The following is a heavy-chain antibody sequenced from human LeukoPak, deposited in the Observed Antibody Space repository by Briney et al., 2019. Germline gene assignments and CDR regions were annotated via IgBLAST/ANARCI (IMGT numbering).Heavy chain of an antibody. CDR3: AREGIGELLYRWFDP. CDR1: GYTFTGYY. J-gene: IGHJ5*02. D-gene: IGHD3-10*01. CDR2: INPNSGGT. Sequence: GASVKVSCKASGYTFTGYYMHWVRQAPGQGLEWMGWINPNSGGTNYAQKFQGRVTMTRVTSISTTYMELSRLTSDDTAVYYCAREGIGELLYRWFDPWGQGTLVTVSS. V-gene: IGHV1-2*02.